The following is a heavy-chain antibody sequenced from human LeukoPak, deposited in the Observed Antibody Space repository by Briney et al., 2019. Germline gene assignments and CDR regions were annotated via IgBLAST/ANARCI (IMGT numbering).Heavy chain of an antibody. CDR1: GFSLSTSGVG. CDR2: IYWDDDK. Sequence: SGPTLVKPPQTLTLTCTFSGFSLSTSGVGVGWIRQPPGKALEWLALIYWDDDKRYSPSLKSRLTITKDTSKNQVVLTMTNMDPVDTATYYCAHSQGYSGSYYTYYFDYWGQGTLVTVSS. D-gene: IGHD1-26*01. V-gene: IGHV2-5*02. CDR3: AHSQGYSGSYYTYYFDY. J-gene: IGHJ4*02.